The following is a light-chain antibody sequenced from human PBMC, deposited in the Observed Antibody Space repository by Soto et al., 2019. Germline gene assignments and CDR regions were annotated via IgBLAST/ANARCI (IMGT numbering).Light chain of an antibody. J-gene: IGKJ1*01. Sequence: DIKMTQSPSTLSASVGDRVTITCRASQGISSYLAWYQQKPGKAPKLLIYAASTLQSGVPSRFSGSGSGTEFTLTICSLQPEDFATYYCQQLNSYSWTFGQGTKVDIK. CDR2: AAS. CDR3: QQLNSYSWT. CDR1: QGISSY. V-gene: IGKV1-9*01.